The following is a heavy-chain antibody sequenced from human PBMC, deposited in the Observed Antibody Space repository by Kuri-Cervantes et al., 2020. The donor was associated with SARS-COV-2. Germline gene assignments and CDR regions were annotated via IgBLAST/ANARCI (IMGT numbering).Heavy chain of an antibody. CDR1: GGSISSHY. J-gene: IGHJ5*02. V-gene: IGHV4-59*11. CDR3: ARVGPQYDPNWFDP. D-gene: IGHD3-3*01. CDR2: IYYSGST. Sequence: ESLKISCTVSGGSISSHYWSWIRQPPGKGLEWIGYIYYSGSTNYNPSLKSRVTISVDTSKNQFSLKLSSVTAADTAVYYCARVGPQYDPNWFDPWGQGTLVTVSS.